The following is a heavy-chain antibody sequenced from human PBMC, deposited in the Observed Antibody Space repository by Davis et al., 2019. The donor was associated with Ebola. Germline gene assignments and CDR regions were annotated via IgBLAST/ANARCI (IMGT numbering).Heavy chain of an antibody. D-gene: IGHD5-18*01. Sequence: AASVKVSCKASGGTFSSYAISWVRQAPGQGLEWMGRIIPILGIANYAQKFQGRVTITADKSTSTAYMELSSLRSEDTAVYYCAADLQLWLRGYYYYGMDVWGQGTTVTVSS. CDR3: AADLQLWLRGYYYYGMDV. V-gene: IGHV1-69*04. CDR1: GGTFSSYA. CDR2: IIPILGIA. J-gene: IGHJ6*02.